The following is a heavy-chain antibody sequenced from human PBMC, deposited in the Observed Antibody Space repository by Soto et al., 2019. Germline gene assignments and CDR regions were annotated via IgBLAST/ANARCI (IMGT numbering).Heavy chain of an antibody. J-gene: IGHJ6*03. V-gene: IGHV3-48*02. CDR1: GFTFSSYS. CDR2: ISSSSSTI. D-gene: IGHD2-21*02. Sequence: GGSLRLSCAASGFTFSSYSMNWVRQAPGKGLEWVSYISSSSSTIYYADSVKGRFTISRDNAKNSLYLQMNSLRDEDTAVYYGARDVRSDCGGDCYSGYYYYRDVWGKGTTVTVSS. CDR3: ARDVRSDCGGDCYSGYYYYRDV.